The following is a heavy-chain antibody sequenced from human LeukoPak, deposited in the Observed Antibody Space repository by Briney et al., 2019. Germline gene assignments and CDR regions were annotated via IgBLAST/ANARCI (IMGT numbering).Heavy chain of an antibody. J-gene: IGHJ4*02. D-gene: IGHD3-10*02. CDR2: ISGSGGST. Sequence: SGGSLRLSCAASGFTSSSYAMSWVRQAPGKGLEWVSAISGSGGSTYYADSVKGRFTISRDNSKNTLYLQMNSLRAEDTAVYYCAKAVQVRKYFDYWGQGTLVTVSS. CDR3: AKAVQVRKYFDY. CDR1: GFTSSSYA. V-gene: IGHV3-23*01.